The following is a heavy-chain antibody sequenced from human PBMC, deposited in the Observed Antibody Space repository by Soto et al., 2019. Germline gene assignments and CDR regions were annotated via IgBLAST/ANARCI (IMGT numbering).Heavy chain of an antibody. D-gene: IGHD4-4*01. CDR3: ARDRSYRLDV. CDR1: GSTFSNDW. V-gene: IGHV3-74*01. J-gene: IGHJ6*02. CDR2: INSDGSST. Sequence: EVQLVESGGGLLQPGGSLRLSCAVSGSTFSNDWMHWVRQAPGKGLVWVSHINSDGSSTNYADFVKGRFTIARDNAKNTVYLQMNSLRAEDTAVYYCARDRSYRLDVWGQGTTVTVSS.